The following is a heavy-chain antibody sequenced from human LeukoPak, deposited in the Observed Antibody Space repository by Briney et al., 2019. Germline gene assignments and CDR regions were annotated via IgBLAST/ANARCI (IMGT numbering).Heavy chain of an antibody. J-gene: IGHJ6*03. D-gene: IGHD3-10*01. CDR1: GYTFTSYY. CDR2: INPSGGST. CDR3: ARDLMVRGRSYYMDV. Sequence: ASVKVSCKASGYTFTSYYMHWVRQAPGQGLEWMGIINPSGGSTSYAQKFQGRVTMTRDTSTSTVYMELSSLRSEDTAVYYCARDLMVRGRSYYMDVWGKGTTVTISS. V-gene: IGHV1-46*01.